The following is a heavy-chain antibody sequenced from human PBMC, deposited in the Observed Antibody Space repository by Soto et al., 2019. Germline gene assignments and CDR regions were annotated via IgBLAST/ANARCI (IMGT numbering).Heavy chain of an antibody. J-gene: IGHJ4*01. D-gene: IGHD5-12*01. CDR3: AVDIMATGSY. CDR1: GFSFSDHY. Sequence: SLRLSCVASGFSFSDHYMDWVRQAPGKGLEWVGRIRSKPKSHTTEYAASVKGRFTISRDDSQNSLYLEMNSLKTEDTAVYYCAVDIMATGSYW. V-gene: IGHV3-72*01. CDR2: IRSKPKSHTT.